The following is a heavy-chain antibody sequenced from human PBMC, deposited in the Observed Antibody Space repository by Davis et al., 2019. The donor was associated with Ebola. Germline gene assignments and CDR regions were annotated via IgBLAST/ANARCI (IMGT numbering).Heavy chain of an antibody. Sequence: ASVKVSCKASGYIFRDFGITWVRQAPGQGLEWLGWINGYTGYTQYRQSLQDRVTMTTDTSTSTAYMELRSLRSDDTATYYCARGWELTRGWYLASDILGQGTMVTVSP. D-gene: IGHD6-19*01. J-gene: IGHJ3*02. CDR2: INGYTGYT. CDR1: GYIFRDFG. CDR3: ARGWELTRGWYLASDI. V-gene: IGHV1-18*01.